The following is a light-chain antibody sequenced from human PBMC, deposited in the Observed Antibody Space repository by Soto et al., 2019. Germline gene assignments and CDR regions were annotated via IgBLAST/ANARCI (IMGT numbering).Light chain of an antibody. V-gene: IGKV1-39*01. J-gene: IGKJ1*01. CDR3: QQTYSTPPT. Sequence: DIQMTQSPSSLSASGGDIFTISCRASQSISTYLNWYQQKAGLAPKLLIYAASSLQSGVPSRFSGSGSGTDFTLTISSLQPEDVATYYCQQTYSTPPTFGQGTKVDI. CDR2: AAS. CDR1: QSISTY.